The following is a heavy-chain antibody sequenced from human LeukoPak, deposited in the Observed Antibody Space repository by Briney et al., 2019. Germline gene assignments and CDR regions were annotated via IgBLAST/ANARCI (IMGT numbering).Heavy chain of an antibody. J-gene: IGHJ5*02. Sequence: GESLRLSCAASGFTFSSYSMNWVRQAPGKGLEWVSSISSSSSYIYYADSVKGRFTVSRDNAKNSLYLQMNSLRAEDTAVYYCARDRSPAYSGSYYFDPWGQGTLVTVSS. V-gene: IGHV3-21*01. CDR3: ARDRSPAYSGSYYFDP. CDR1: GFTFSSYS. CDR2: ISSSSSYI. D-gene: IGHD1-26*01.